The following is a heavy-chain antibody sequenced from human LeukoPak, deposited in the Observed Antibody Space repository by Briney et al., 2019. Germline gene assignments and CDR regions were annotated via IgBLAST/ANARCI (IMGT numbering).Heavy chain of an antibody. J-gene: IGHJ5*02. CDR1: GGSITNFY. CDR3: ARGRAWGYCSGGSCYNWFDP. Sequence: SETLSLTCTVSGGSITNFYWSWIRQPAGKGLEWIGRIYSSGTITYNPSLERRVSMSVDTSKNQFSLKLSSVTAADTAVYYCARGRAWGYCSGGSCYNWFDPWGQGTLVTVSS. D-gene: IGHD2-15*01. CDR2: IYSSGTI. V-gene: IGHV4-4*07.